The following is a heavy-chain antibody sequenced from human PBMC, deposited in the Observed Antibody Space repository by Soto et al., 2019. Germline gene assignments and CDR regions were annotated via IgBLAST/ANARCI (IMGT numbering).Heavy chain of an antibody. Sequence: GGSLRLSCAASGFTCSSYAMSWVRQAPGKGLEWVSAISGSGGSTYYADSVKGRFTISRDNSKNTLYLQMNSLRAEDTAVYYCAKAPYGDLYYYYYMDVWGKGTTVTVS. CDR2: ISGSGGST. CDR1: GFTCSSYA. CDR3: AKAPYGDLYYYYYMDV. V-gene: IGHV3-23*01. J-gene: IGHJ6*03. D-gene: IGHD4-17*01.